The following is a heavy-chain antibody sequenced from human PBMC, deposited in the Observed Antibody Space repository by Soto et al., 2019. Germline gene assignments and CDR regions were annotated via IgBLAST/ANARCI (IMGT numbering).Heavy chain of an antibody. D-gene: IGHD2-21*02. CDR2: IYYSGST. CDR1: RGSISNYY. Sequence: SETLSLTCTVSRGSISNYYWSWVRQSPGKGLEWIGYIYYSGSTNSNPSLKSRVTISIDTSKNQFSLKLSSVTAADTAVYYCARAHIVVVTAPNAFDIWGQGTMVTVSS. V-gene: IGHV4-59*01. CDR3: ARAHIVVVTAPNAFDI. J-gene: IGHJ3*02.